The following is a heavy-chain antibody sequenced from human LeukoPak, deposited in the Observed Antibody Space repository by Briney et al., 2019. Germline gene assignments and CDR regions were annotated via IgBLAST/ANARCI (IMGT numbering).Heavy chain of an antibody. CDR1: GYTFMSYG. D-gene: IGHD1-26*01. V-gene: IGHV1-18*01. J-gene: IGHJ4*02. CDR3: ATDPPSWEPHYYFDY. CDR2: ISGYDGNT. Sequence: ASVKVSCKASGYTFMSYGISWVRQAPGQGLEWMGWISGYDGNTNYAQKLQGRVAMTRDTSTNTAYMDLRSLRSDDTAVYYCATDPPSWEPHYYFDYWGQGTLVTVSS.